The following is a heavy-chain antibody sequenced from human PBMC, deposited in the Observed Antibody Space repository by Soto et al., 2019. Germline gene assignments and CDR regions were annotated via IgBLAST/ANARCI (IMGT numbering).Heavy chain of an antibody. V-gene: IGHV3-13*01. CDR1: GFTFSNYE. CDR2: IGTAGDT. CDR3: AGRRQVINGYYGLAD. J-gene: IGHJ6*02. Sequence: EVQLVESGGGLVQPGGSLRLSCAASGFTFSNYEMHWVRQVTGKGLEWVSGIGTAGDTKYVGSVKGRFTISRDNAKNSLYLQMNSLRAEDTAVYYCAGRRQVINGYYGLADWGQGTTLIVSS. D-gene: IGHD2-21*01.